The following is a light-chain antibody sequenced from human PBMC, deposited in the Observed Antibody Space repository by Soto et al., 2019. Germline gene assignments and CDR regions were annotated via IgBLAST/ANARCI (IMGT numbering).Light chain of an antibody. CDR2: AAS. CDR1: QSVSSNY. J-gene: IGKJ4*01. Sequence: EIVLTQSPGTLSLSPGERATLSCRASQSVSSNYLAWYQQKPGQAPRLLIYAASDRAAGTPDRFSGSWSGPDFTLTITRLEPDDFAVYYCQQYGSSPPATFGGGTKVEI. CDR3: QQYGSSPPAT. V-gene: IGKV3-20*01.